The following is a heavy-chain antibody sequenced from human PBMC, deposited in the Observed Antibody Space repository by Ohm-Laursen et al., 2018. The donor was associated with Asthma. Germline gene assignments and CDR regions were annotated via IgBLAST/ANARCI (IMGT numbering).Heavy chain of an antibody. Sequence: SLRLSCAAAGFIVSTNYMSWVRQAPGKGLEWVSLINSAGDTKYADSVKGRFTISRDNAKNSLYLQMNSLRVEDTAVYYCARGILTGRSAMDVWGQGTTVTVSS. CDR2: INSAGDT. CDR1: GFIVSTNY. CDR3: ARGILTGRSAMDV. J-gene: IGHJ6*02. D-gene: IGHD3-9*01. V-gene: IGHV3-53*01.